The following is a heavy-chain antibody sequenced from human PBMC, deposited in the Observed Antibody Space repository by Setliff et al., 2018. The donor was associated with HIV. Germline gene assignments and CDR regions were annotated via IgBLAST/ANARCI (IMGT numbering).Heavy chain of an antibody. V-gene: IGHV4-4*02. CDR3: ARSLLVKIIDY. J-gene: IGHJ4*02. CDR1: GGSISSSNW. CDR2: IFHRGST. Sequence: SETLSLTCAVSGGSISSSNWWTWVRQPPGKGQEWIGQIFHRGSTNYNPSLKSRVTISIDKSKNQFSLKVNSVTAADTAVYYCARSLLVKIIDYWGQGTLVTVSS. D-gene: IGHD2-21*01.